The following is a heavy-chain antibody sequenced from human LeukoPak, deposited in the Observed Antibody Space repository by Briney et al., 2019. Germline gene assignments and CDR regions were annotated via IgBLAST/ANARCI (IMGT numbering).Heavy chain of an antibody. Sequence: GESLKISCKGSGYSFTSYWIGWVRQMPGKGLEWMGIIYPGDSDTRYSPSFQGQVTISADKSISTAYLQWSSLKASDTAMYYCARLGLNYYDSSGYYSNYFDYWGQGTLVTVSS. J-gene: IGHJ4*02. CDR2: IYPGDSDT. V-gene: IGHV5-51*01. CDR3: ARLGLNYYDSSGYYSNYFDY. D-gene: IGHD3-22*01. CDR1: GYSFTSYW.